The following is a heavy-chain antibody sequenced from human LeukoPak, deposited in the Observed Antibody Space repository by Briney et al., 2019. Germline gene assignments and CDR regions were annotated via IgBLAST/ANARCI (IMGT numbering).Heavy chain of an antibody. D-gene: IGHD6-19*01. Sequence: GGSLRLSCAASGFTFSSYAMHWVRQAPGKGLEWVAVISYDGSNKYYADSVKGRFTISRDNSKNTLYLQMNSLRAEDTAVYYCARESYSSGWYGAGQGYFDYWGQGTLVTVSS. CDR3: ARESYSSGWYGAGQGYFDY. CDR1: GFTFSSYA. J-gene: IGHJ4*02. V-gene: IGHV3-30*04. CDR2: ISYDGSNK.